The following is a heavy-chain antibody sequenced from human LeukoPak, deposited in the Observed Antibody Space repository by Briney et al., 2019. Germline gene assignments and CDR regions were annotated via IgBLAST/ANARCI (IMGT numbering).Heavy chain of an antibody. J-gene: IGHJ6*02. V-gene: IGHV1-69*13. D-gene: IGHD5-18*01. CDR2: IIPIFGTA. CDR1: GGTFSSYA. Sequence: GASVKVSCKASGGTFSSYAISWVRQAPGQGLEWMGGIIPIFGTANYAQKFQSRVTITADESTSTAYMELSSLRSEDTAVYYCARVKVGYSYGYYYYGMDVWGQGTTVTVSS. CDR3: ARVKVGYSYGYYYYGMDV.